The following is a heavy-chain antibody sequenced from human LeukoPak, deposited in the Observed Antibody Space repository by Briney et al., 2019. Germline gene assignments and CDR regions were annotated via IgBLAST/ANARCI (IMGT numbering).Heavy chain of an antibody. J-gene: IGHJ4*02. Sequence: GGSLRLSCTASGFIVTNNYINWVRQPPGKGLEWVSLVYSGGSTYYADSVKGRFTISRDNSKNTLYLQMNSLRAEDTAVYYCAKDSLSRGPWASFDYWGQGTLVTVSS. D-gene: IGHD3-10*01. CDR2: VYSGGST. CDR3: AKDSLSRGPWASFDY. V-gene: IGHV3-66*01. CDR1: GFIVTNNY.